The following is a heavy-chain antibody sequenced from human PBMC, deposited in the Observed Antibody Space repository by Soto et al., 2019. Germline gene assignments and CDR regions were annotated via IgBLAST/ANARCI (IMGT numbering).Heavy chain of an antibody. Sequence: GGSLRLSCAASGFTFSSYWMSWVRQAPGKGLEWVANIKQDGSEKYYVDSVKGRFTISRDNAKNSLYLQMNSLRAEDTAVYYCARKGYYGSGSYYNFDYWGQGTLVTVSS. CDR2: IKQDGSEK. CDR1: GFTFSSYW. D-gene: IGHD3-10*01. V-gene: IGHV3-7*01. CDR3: ARKGYYGSGSYYNFDY. J-gene: IGHJ4*02.